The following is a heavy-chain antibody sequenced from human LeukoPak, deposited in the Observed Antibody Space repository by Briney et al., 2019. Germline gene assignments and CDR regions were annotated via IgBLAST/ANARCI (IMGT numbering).Heavy chain of an antibody. CDR1: GYSISSGYY. D-gene: IGHD3-22*01. CDR2: IYHSGST. V-gene: IGHV4-38-2*02. J-gene: IGHJ6*03. CDR3: ARTTYYYDSSGYYGPYYYYYMDV. Sequence: SSETLSLTCTVSGYSISSGYYWGWIRQPPGKGLEWIGSIYHSGSTYYNPSLKSRVTISVDTSKNQFSLKLSSVTAADTAVYYCARTTYYYDSSGYYGPYYYYYMDVWGKGTTVTVSS.